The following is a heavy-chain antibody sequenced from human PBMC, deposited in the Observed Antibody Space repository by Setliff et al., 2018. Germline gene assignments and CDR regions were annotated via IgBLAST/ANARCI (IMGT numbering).Heavy chain of an antibody. D-gene: IGHD3-3*01. Sequence: SETLSLTCTVSGGSISSSSYYWGWIRQPPGKGLEWIGEINHSGSTNYNPYLKTRVPISVDTSKNQFSLNLSSVNAADTAVYYCARSGYYDFLSGFLNDAVDIWGQGTMVTVSS. CDR1: GGSISSSSYY. V-gene: IGHV4-39*07. CDR2: INHSGST. J-gene: IGHJ3*02. CDR3: ARSGYYDFLSGFLNDAVDI.